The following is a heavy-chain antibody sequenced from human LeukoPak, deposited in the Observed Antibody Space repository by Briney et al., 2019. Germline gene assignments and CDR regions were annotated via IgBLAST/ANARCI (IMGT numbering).Heavy chain of an antibody. D-gene: IGHD1-26*01. V-gene: IGHV1-2*02. CDR2: INPNSGGT. J-gene: IGHJ3*02. CDR3: ASGGSYPDDAFDI. CDR1: GYTFTSYG. Sequence: ASVKVSCKASGYTFTSYGISWVRQAPGQGLEWMGWINPNSGGTNYAQKFQGRVTMTRDTSISTAYMELSRLRSDDTAVYYCASGGSYPDDAFDIWGQGTMVTVSS.